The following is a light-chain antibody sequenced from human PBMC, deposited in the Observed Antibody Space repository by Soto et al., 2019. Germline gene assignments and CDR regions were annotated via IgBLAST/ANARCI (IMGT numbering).Light chain of an antibody. J-gene: IGKJ5*01. CDR2: YAS. CDR3: QQRSNWSSIT. CDR1: ESVSNY. Sequence: EVVLTQSPGTLSLSRGERATLSCRASESVSNYLAWYQHKPGQAPRLLIYYASSRATGIPARFSGSGSGTDFTLTISSLEPEDFAVYSCQQRSNWSSITFGQGTRLEIK. V-gene: IGKV3-11*01.